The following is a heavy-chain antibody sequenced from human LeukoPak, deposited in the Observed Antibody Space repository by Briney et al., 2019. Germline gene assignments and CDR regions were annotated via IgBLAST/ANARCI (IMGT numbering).Heavy chain of an antibody. CDR2: IYYTGSA. Sequence: SETLSLTCTVSGAPITRYYWSWIRQPPGKGLEWIGYIYYTGSANYNPSLKSRVSISVDTSKNQFSLRLSSVTAADTAVYYCARPAGLPSFATDVWGQGTTVTVSS. V-gene: IGHV4-59*08. CDR3: ARPAGLPSFATDV. CDR1: GAPITRYY. D-gene: IGHD1-26*01. J-gene: IGHJ6*02.